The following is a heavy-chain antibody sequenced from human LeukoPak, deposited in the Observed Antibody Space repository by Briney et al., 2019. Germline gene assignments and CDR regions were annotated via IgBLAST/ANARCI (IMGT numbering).Heavy chain of an antibody. Sequence: PGGSLRLSCAASGFTFSSYEMNWVRQAPGKGLEWVSYISSSGSTIYYADSVKGRFTISRDNAKNSLYLQMNSLRAEDTAVYYCAKGSRSYYYDSSGWNYFDYWGQGTLVTVSS. J-gene: IGHJ4*02. CDR3: AKGSRSYYYDSSGWNYFDY. CDR2: ISSSGSTI. D-gene: IGHD3-22*01. CDR1: GFTFSSYE. V-gene: IGHV3-48*03.